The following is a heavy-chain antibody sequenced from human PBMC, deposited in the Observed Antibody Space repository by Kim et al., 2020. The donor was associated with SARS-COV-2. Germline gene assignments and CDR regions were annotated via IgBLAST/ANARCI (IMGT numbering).Heavy chain of an antibody. Sequence: SETLSLTCDVSGAVSGDSFSSGNWWTWVRQSPGKGLEWIGEVYHSGSVNYNPSLKSRVTISVDKSRNQFSLRLISVTAADTAVYYCARAKYYYNYGMDVWGQGTSVTVAS. D-gene: IGHD5-12*01. J-gene: IGHJ6*02. CDR1: GDSFSSGNW. CDR2: VYHSGSV. V-gene: IGHV4-4*02. CDR3: ARAKYYYNYGMDV.